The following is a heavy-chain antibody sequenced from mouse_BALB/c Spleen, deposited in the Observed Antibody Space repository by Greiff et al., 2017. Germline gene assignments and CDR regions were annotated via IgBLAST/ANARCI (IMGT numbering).Heavy chain of an antibody. Sequence: EVKLVESGGGLVQPGGSRKLSCAASGFTFSSFGMHWVRQAPEKGLEWVAYISSGSITIYYADTVKGRFTISRDNPKNTLFLQMTSLRSEDTAMYYCARSALYYGSSHWYFDVWGAGTTVTVSS. V-gene: IGHV5-17*02. CDR1: GFTFSSFG. CDR3: ARSALYYGSSHWYFDV. CDR2: ISSGSITI. J-gene: IGHJ1*01. D-gene: IGHD1-1*01.